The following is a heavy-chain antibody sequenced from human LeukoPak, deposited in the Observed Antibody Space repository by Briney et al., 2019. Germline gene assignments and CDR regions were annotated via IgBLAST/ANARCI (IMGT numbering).Heavy chain of an antibody. Sequence: SETLSLTCTVSGGSISSSSYYWGWIRQPPGKGLEWIGSIYYSGSTYYNPSLKSRVTISVDTSKNQFSLRLSSVTAADTAVYYCARQGTYNGGGFDYWGQGTLVTVSS. CDR3: ARQGTYNGGGFDY. CDR2: IYYSGST. V-gene: IGHV4-39*07. D-gene: IGHD1-1*01. CDR1: GGSISSSSYY. J-gene: IGHJ4*02.